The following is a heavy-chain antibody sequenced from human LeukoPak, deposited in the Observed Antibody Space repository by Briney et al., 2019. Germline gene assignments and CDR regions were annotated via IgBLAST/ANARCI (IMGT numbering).Heavy chain of an antibody. D-gene: IGHD2-15*01. CDR3: ARDMEDIVVVVACAFDY. V-gene: IGHV3-30-3*01. Sequence: PGGSLRLSCAASGFTFSSYAMHWVRQAPGKGLEWVAVISYDGSNKYYADSVKGRFTISRDNSKNTLYLQMNSLRAEDTAVYYCARDMEDIVVVVACAFDYWGQGTLVTVSS. J-gene: IGHJ4*02. CDR1: GFTFSSYA. CDR2: ISYDGSNK.